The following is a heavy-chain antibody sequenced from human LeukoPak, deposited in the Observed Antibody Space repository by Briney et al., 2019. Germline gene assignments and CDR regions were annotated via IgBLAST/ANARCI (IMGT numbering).Heavy chain of an antibody. V-gene: IGHV4-4*07. CDR1: GGSISSYY. CDR3: ARLRYSYGLSYFDY. CDR2: IYTSGST. D-gene: IGHD5-18*01. J-gene: IGHJ4*02. Sequence: SETLSLTCTVSGGSISSYYWSWIRQPAGKGLEWIGRIYTSGSTNYNPSLKSRVTMSVDTSKNQFSLKLSSVTAADTAVYYCARLRYSYGLSYFDYWGQGTLVTVSS.